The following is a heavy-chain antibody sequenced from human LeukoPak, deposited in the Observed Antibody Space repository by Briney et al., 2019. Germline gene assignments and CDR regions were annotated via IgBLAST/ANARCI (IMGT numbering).Heavy chain of an antibody. CDR2: MNPNSGNT. D-gene: IGHD2-2*01. J-gene: IGHJ6*02. CDR1: GYTFTSYD. Sequence: ASVKVSCKASGYTFTSYDINWVRQATGQGLEWMGWMNPNSGNTGYAQKFQGRVTMTRNTSISTAYMELSSLRSEDTAVYYCARAPPVYCSSTSCYYYYGMDVWSQGTTVTVSS. V-gene: IGHV1-8*01. CDR3: ARAPPVYCSSTSCYYYYGMDV.